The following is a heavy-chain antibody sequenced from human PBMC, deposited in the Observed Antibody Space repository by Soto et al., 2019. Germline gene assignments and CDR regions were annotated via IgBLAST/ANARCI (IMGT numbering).Heavy chain of an antibody. CDR1: GFSLTNHEMC. CDR3: ARTYGTYSSSQEIDY. V-gene: IGHV2-70*11. J-gene: IGHJ4*02. Sequence: GPKLVNPTQTLTQTCTFSGFSLTNHEMCVSWIRQPPGKALEWLARIDWDGDKYYSTSLKTRLTISKDTSKSQVVLTMTNMDPVDTATYYCARTYGTYSSSQEIDYWGQGTLVTVSS. D-gene: IGHD6-13*01. CDR2: IDWDGDK.